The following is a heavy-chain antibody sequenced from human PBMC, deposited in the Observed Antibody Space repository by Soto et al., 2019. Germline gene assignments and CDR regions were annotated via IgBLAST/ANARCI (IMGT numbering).Heavy chain of an antibody. V-gene: IGHV1-18*01. D-gene: IGHD3-10*01. CDR1: GYTFTSYG. CDR2: INVYNGNT. Sequence: QVPLVQSGAEVKKPGASVKVSCKASGYTFTSYGISWVRQAPGQGLEWMGWINVYNGNTNYAQKLQGRVTMTTDTSTSTAHLDLRSLRSDDTAVYFCARDTSRGEYDYWGQGTLVTVSS. J-gene: IGHJ4*02. CDR3: ARDTSRGEYDY.